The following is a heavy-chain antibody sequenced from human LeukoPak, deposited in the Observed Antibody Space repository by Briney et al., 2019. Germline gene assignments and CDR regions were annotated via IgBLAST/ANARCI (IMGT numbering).Heavy chain of an antibody. D-gene: IGHD5-24*01. J-gene: IGHJ4*02. CDR1: GGSLSSGVYY. V-gene: IGHV4-31*03. CDR2: ISYSGST. CDR3: ARSEMAPLFDC. Sequence: SETLSLTCTVSGGSLSSGVYYWSWIRQHPGKGLEWIGYISYSGSTYYNPSLTTRLTISVDTSKNQFSLKLNSVTAAAASFYYCARSEMAPLFDCWGPRTLVTVSS.